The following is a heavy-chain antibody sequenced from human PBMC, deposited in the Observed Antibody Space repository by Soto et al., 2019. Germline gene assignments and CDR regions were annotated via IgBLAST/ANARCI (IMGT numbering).Heavy chain of an antibody. J-gene: IGHJ4*02. CDR1: GFPFSDYY. CDR3: ARGGGGGLFEH. D-gene: IGHD2-21*01. CDR2: ISPKSTYS. V-gene: IGHV3-11*06. Sequence: PGGSLRLSCATSGFPFSDYYMSWIRQAPGKGLEWLSHISPKSTYSNYADSVKGRFTISRDNTKSSLFLQMNSLGVEDTAVYYCARGGGGGLFEHWGQGVLVTVSS.